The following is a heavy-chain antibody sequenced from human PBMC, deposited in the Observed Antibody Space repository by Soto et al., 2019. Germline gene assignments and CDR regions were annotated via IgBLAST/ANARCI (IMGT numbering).Heavy chain of an antibody. Sequence: SVKVSCKASGVTFSSYAISWVRQAPLQVLEWMGGIIPILGTANYAQKFQGRVTITADESTSTAYMELSSLRSEDTAAYYCAREIGSSSDYYYYAMDVWGQGTTVTLSS. J-gene: IGHJ6*01. CDR2: IIPILGTA. CDR3: AREIGSSSDYYYYAMDV. D-gene: IGHD6-6*01. CDR1: GVTFSSYA. V-gene: IGHV1-69*13.